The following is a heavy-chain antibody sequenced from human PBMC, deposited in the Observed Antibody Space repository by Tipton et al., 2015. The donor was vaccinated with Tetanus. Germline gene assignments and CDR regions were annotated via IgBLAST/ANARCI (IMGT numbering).Heavy chain of an antibody. CDR2: IHHTGST. J-gene: IGHJ4*02. CDR1: GFTFSSYA. D-gene: IGHD6-6*01. Sequence: TLPLTCAASGFTFSSYAMSWVRQAPGKGLEWMGYIHHTGSTYYNPSLKTRITLSVDTSKNQFSLKLTSVTAGDTAVYFCVKFEYRTSFASWGQGALVTVSS. CDR3: VKFEYRTSFAS. V-gene: IGHV4-31*11.